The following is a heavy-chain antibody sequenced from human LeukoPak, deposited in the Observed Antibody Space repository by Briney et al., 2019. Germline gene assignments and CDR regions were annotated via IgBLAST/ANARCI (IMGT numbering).Heavy chain of an antibody. J-gene: IGHJ4*02. CDR2: INHSGST. CDR3: ARGRYDYVWGSYRPRAYYFDY. V-gene: IGHV4-34*01. Sequence: SETLSLTCAVYGGSFSGYYWSWIRQPPGKGLEWIGEINHSGSTNYNPSLKSRVTISVDTSKNQFSLKLSSVTAADTAVYYCARGRYDYVWGSYRPRAYYFDYWGQGTLVTVSS. D-gene: IGHD3-16*02. CDR1: GGSFSGYY.